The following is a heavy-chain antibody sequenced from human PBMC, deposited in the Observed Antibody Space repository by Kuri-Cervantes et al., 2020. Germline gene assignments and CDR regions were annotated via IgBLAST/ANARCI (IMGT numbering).Heavy chain of an antibody. CDR1: GYTFTGYY. Sequence: ASVKVSCKASGYTFTGYYIHWVRQAPGQGLEWMGWINPNSGDTSYAQKFQGRATMTRDTSISTAYMELNRLTSDDTAVYYCARTAPVAFDAFEIWGQGTVVTVSS. D-gene: IGHD2-21*01. CDR2: INPNSGDT. CDR3: ARTAPVAFDAFEI. V-gene: IGHV1-2*02. J-gene: IGHJ3*02.